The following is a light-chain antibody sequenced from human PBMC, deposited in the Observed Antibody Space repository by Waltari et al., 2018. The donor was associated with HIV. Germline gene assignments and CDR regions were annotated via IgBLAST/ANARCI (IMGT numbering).Light chain of an antibody. V-gene: IGLV3-25*03. CDR3: RSSDRTGNVWV. J-gene: IGLJ3*02. CDR1: SLPNQN. Sequence: SYELTHPPSVSVSPGQTARITCSGQSLPNQNVYWYQQKPGQAPTILIYEDTKRPSGIPERVSGSTSGTTVTLTVIGAQAEDEADYYCRSSDRTGNVWVFGCGTNLTVL. CDR2: EDT.